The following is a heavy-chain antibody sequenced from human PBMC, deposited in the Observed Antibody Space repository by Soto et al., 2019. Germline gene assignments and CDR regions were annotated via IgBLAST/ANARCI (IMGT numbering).Heavy chain of an antibody. CDR1: GGSIYTGGFY. CDR2: IYYTGST. CDR3: ATSLVTSRTRVDY. J-gene: IGHJ4*02. Sequence: PSETLSLTCTFSGGSIYTGGFYWSWIRQLPGKGLEWLGYIYYTGSTQYTPSLKSRLTISTDTSDNQFSLRLTSVTAADTAVYYCATSLVTSRTRVDYWGQGTLVTVYS. V-gene: IGHV4-31*03. D-gene: IGHD1-26*01.